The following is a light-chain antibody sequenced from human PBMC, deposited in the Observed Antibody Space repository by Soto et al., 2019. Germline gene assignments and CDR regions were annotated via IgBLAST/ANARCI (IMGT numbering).Light chain of an antibody. CDR2: AAS. CDR3: QQANSFPIT. J-gene: IGKJ5*01. CDR1: QGISSW. Sequence: DIQMTQSPSSVSASVGDRVTITCRASQGISSWLDWYQQKPGKAPKLLIYAASSLQSGFPSRFSGSGSGTDFTLTISSLQPEDFATYYCQQANSFPITFGHGTRLEIK. V-gene: IGKV1D-12*01.